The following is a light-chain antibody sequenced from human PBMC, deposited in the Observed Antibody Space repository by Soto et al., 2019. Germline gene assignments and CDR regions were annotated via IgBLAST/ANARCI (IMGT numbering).Light chain of an antibody. CDR3: SSYTSSSTVV. CDR2: DVS. V-gene: IGLV2-14*01. Sequence: QSVLTQPASVSGSPGQSITISCTGTSSDVGGYNYVSWYQQHPGKAHKLMIYDVSNRPSGVSNRFSGSKSGNTASLTISGRQAEDEADYYCSSYTSSSTVVFGGGTKVTVL. CDR1: SSDVGGYNY. J-gene: IGLJ2*01.